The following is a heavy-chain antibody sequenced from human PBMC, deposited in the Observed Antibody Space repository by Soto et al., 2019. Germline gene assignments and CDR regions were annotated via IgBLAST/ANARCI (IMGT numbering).Heavy chain of an antibody. D-gene: IGHD2-15*01. J-gene: IGHJ6*03. CDR3: ARDPRYCSGGNCYSAGQDHDYYYMDV. CDR2: PSSGGSPI. CDR1: GFTFSDYY. Sequence: QVQLVESGGVLVKPGGSLRLSCAASGFTFSDYYMSWIRQAPGQGLEWVSYPSSGGSPIYYTDSVKGRFTISRDNAENSLYLQMNSLRAEDTAVYYCARDPRYCSGGNCYSAGQDHDYYYMDVWGKGTTVNVSS. V-gene: IGHV3-11*01.